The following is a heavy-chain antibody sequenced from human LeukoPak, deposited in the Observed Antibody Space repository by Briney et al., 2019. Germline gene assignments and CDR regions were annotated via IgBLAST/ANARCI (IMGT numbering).Heavy chain of an antibody. J-gene: IGHJ4*02. D-gene: IGHD6-19*01. CDR2: ISGYNANT. CDR1: GYTFTSYG. CDR3: ARPRVAGSFDY. Sequence: ASVKVSCKTSGYTFTSYGISWVRQAPGQGLEWMGWISGYNANTNYGQKFPGRVTMTIDTSTSTVYMELRSLRSDDPAVYYCARPRVAGSFDYWGQGTLVTVSS. V-gene: IGHV1-18*01.